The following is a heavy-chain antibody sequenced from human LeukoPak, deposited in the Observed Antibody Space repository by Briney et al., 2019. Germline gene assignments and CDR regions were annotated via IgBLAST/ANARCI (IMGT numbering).Heavy chain of an antibody. CDR2: IYYSGST. D-gene: IGHD4-17*01. CDR1: GGAISSSSYY. J-gene: IGHJ4*02. CDR3: ARGHDYGDLDY. Sequence: ASETLSLTCSVSGGAISSSSYYWGWIRQPPGKGLEWIGNIYYSGSTYYNPSLKSRVTISVDTSKNQFSLKLSSVTAADTAVYYCARGHDYGDLDYWGQGTLVTVSS. V-gene: IGHV4-39*07.